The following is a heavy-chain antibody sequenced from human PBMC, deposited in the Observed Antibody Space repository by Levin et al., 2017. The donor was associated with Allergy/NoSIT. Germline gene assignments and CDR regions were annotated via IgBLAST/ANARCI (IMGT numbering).Heavy chain of an antibody. CDR3: ARARYSSGWYAYYFDI. V-gene: IGHV4-38-2*01. CDR2: VYHSGRT. CDR1: GYSISSGDY. D-gene: IGHD6-19*01. J-gene: IGHJ4*02. Sequence: PGGSLRLSCAVSGYSISSGDYWGWVRQPPGRGLEYIGSVYHSGRTNYNPSLKSRVSILVDTSKNQFSLKLSSVTAADTAVYYCARARYSSGWYAYYFDIWGQGALVAVSS.